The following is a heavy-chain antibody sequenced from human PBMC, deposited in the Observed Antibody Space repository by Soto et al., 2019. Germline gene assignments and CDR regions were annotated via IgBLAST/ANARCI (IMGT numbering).Heavy chain of an antibody. CDR3: ARLSPILTGYNWFDP. Sequence: GLDLEWLAVIYWDDTKHYSPSLKTRLTITKDTSKNQVVLTMTNMDPVDTATYYCARLSPILTGYNWFDPWGQGTLVTVSS. J-gene: IGHJ5*02. V-gene: IGHV2-5*02. CDR2: IYWDDTK. D-gene: IGHD3-9*01.